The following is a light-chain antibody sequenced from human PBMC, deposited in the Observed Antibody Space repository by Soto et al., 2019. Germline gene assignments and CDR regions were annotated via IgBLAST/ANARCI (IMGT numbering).Light chain of an antibody. J-gene: IGKJ4*02. CDR2: AAS. CDR1: QGIRND. Sequence: DIQMTQFPSSLSASVGDRVTITCRASQGIRNDLAWYQQKPGKAPKRLIYAASSLQSGVPSRFGGSGSGTEFTLAISSLQPEDFATFYCLQHSTYPLTFGRGTKVEIK. V-gene: IGKV1-17*01. CDR3: LQHSTYPLT.